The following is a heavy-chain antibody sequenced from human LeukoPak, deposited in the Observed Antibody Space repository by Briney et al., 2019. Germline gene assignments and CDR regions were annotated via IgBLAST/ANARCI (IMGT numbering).Heavy chain of an antibody. D-gene: IGHD6-6*01. V-gene: IGHV1-8*02. CDR3: AGGVSRQLVRALGY. CDR1: GYTFTSYY. J-gene: IGHJ4*02. CDR2: MNPNSGNT. Sequence: ASVKVSCKASGYTFTSYYMHWVRQAPGQGLEWMGWMNPNSGNTGYAQKFQGRVTMTRNTSISTAYMELSSLRSEDTAVYYCAGGVSRQLVRALGYWGQGTLVTVSS.